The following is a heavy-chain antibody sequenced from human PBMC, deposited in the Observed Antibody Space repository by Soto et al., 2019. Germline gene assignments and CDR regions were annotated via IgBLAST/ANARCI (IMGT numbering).Heavy chain of an antibody. CDR3: ASNLQLAGYYFDY. CDR2: IYYSGST. D-gene: IGHD6-6*01. Sequence: QLQLQESGPGLVKPSETLSLTCTVSGGSISSSSYYWGWIRQPPGKGLEWIGSIYYSGSTYYNPSLKSRVTISVDTSKNQFSLKLSSVTAADTAVCYCASNLQLAGYYFDYWGQGTLVTVSS. J-gene: IGHJ4*02. CDR1: GGSISSSSYY. V-gene: IGHV4-39*01.